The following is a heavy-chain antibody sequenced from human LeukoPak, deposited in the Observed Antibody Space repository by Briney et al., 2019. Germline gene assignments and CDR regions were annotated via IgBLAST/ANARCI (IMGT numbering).Heavy chain of an antibody. Sequence: GGSLRLSCAASGFTFSSYGLHWVRQVPGKGLEWVAVISYDGSNKYYADSVKGRFTISRDNFKNTLYLQMNSLRAEDTAVYYCAKVQGYYDSSGYFDYWGQGTLVTVSS. J-gene: IGHJ4*02. CDR2: ISYDGSNK. CDR1: GFTFSSYG. D-gene: IGHD3-22*01. CDR3: AKVQGYYDSSGYFDY. V-gene: IGHV3-30*18.